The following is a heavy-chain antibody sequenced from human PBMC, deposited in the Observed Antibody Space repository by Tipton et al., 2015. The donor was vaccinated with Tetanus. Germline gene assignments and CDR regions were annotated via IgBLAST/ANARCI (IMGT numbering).Heavy chain of an antibody. CDR3: VRGRGLGAYSYGFEY. CDR2: ILYGAST. CDR1: GGSVSSGSYY. Sequence: TLSLTCTVFGGSVSSGSYYWAWIRQPPGKGLEYIGYILYGASTHYNPSLKSRVTVSADPSQNQFSLKLSSVTAADTAVYYCVRGRGLGAYSYGFEYWGQGALVTVSS. J-gene: IGHJ4*02. V-gene: IGHV4-61*01. D-gene: IGHD5-18*01.